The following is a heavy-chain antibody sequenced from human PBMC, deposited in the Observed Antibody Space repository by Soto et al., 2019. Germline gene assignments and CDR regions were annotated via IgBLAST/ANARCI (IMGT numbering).Heavy chain of an antibody. CDR3: TRQTDSSGYYYYYYGMDV. D-gene: IGHD3-22*01. V-gene: IGHV3-73*01. CDR1: GFTFSGSA. CDR2: IRSKANSYAT. Sequence: GGSLRLSCAASGFTFSGSAMHWVRQASGKGLEWVGRIRSKANSYATAYAASVKGRFTISRDDSKNTAYLQMNSLKTEDPAVYYCTRQTDSSGYYYYYYGMDVWGQGTTVTVSS. J-gene: IGHJ6*02.